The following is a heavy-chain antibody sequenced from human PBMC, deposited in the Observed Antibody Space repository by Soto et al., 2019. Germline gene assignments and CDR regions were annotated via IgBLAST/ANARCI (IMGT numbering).Heavy chain of an antibody. V-gene: IGHV3-21*01. Sequence: GGSLRLSCAASGFTFSSYSMNWVRQAPGKGLEWVSSISSSSSYIYYADSVKGRFTISRDNAKNSLYLQMNSLRAEDKAVYYCARGLGITMVPGENDAFDIWGQGTMVTVSS. J-gene: IGHJ3*02. D-gene: IGHD3-10*01. CDR2: ISSSSSYI. CDR3: ARGLGITMVPGENDAFDI. CDR1: GFTFSSYS.